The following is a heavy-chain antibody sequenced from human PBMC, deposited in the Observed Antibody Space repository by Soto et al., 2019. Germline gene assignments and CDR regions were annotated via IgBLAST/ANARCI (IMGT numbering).Heavy chain of an antibody. J-gene: IGHJ4*02. D-gene: IGHD2-2*01. Sequence: PGGSLRLSCAASGFTVSSNYMSWVRQAPGKGLEWVSVISGSGGSTYYADSVKGRFTISRDNSKNTLYLQMNSLRAEDTAVYYCAKALYIVVVPAAYFDYWGQGTLVTVSS. CDR2: ISGSGGST. CDR3: AKALYIVVVPAAYFDY. CDR1: GFTVSSNY. V-gene: IGHV3-23*01.